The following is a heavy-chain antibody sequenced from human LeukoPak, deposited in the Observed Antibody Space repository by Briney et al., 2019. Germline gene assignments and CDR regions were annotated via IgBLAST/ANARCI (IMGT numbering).Heavy chain of an antibody. D-gene: IGHD2-2*02. Sequence: GASVKVSCKASGYTFTSYYMHWVRQAPGQGLEWMGIINPSGGSTSYARKFQGRVTMTRDMSTSTVYMELSSLRSEDTAVYYCARGSDYCSSTSCYITPYYMDVWGKGTTVTVSS. V-gene: IGHV1-46*01. CDR3: ARGSDYCSSTSCYITPYYMDV. J-gene: IGHJ6*03. CDR2: INPSGGST. CDR1: GYTFTSYY.